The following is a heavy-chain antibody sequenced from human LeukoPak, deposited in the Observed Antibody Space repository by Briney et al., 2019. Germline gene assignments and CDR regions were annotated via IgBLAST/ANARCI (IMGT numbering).Heavy chain of an antibody. Sequence: PGGSLRLSCAASGFTFDDYGMSWVRQAPGKGLEWVSGINWNGGSTGYADSVKGRFTISRDNAKNSLYLQMNSLRAEDTAVYYCAKTAGYSSGPYYFDYWGQGTLVTVSS. CDR1: GFTFDDYG. CDR3: AKTAGYSSGPYYFDY. D-gene: IGHD6-19*01. V-gene: IGHV3-20*04. J-gene: IGHJ4*02. CDR2: INWNGGST.